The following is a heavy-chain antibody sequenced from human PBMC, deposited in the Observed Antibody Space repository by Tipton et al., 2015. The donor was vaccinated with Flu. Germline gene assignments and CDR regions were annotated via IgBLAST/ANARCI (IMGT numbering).Heavy chain of an antibody. Sequence: TLSLTCTVSGGSISSGSYYWSWIRQPAGKGLEWIGRIYTSGSTNYNPSLKSRVTMSVDTSKNQFSLKLSSVTAADTAVYYCARVRDYYDSSGYLLNWFDPWGQGTLVTVSS. J-gene: IGHJ5*02. CDR3: ARVRDYYDSSGYLLNWFDP. CDR1: GGSISSGSYY. CDR2: IYTSGST. V-gene: IGHV4-61*02. D-gene: IGHD3-22*01.